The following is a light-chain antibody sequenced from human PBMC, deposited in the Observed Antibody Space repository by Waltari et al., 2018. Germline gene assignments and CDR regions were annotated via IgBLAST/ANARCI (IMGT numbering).Light chain of an antibody. CDR3: GTWDDSLNGPL. CDR1: SPNIGSHN. Sequence: QSLLTQAPSASATPGQTVTISCSGTSPNIGSHNFNWYPQLPGTAPKLLIYSKKQRPSGAPARFSGAKSGTSASLAISGLQSEDEADYYCGTWDDSLNGPLFGGGTKVTVL. J-gene: IGLJ2*01. CDR2: SKK. V-gene: IGLV1-44*01.